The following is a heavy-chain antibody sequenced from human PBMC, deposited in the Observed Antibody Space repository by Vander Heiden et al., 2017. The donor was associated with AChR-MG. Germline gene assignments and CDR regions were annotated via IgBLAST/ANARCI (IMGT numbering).Heavy chain of an antibody. CDR2: IIAGNGNT. J-gene: IGHJ4*02. Sequence: QVQLVQSGAEVKKPGASVKVSCKASGYSFTSYAMYWLRQAPGQRLEWMGWIIAGNGNTKSSRKIQGRDAITRDTSASTAYMELSSLRSEDTAVYDCASSSSGIYSQFDYWGQGTLGTVSS. V-gene: IGHV1-3*01. D-gene: IGHD1-26*01. CDR1: GYSFTSYA. CDR3: ASSSSGIYSQFDY.